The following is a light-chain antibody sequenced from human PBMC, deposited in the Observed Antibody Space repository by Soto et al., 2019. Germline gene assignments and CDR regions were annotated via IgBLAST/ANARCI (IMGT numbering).Light chain of an antibody. CDR1: SSNIGAGYD. J-gene: IGLJ2*01. CDR2: GNS. CDR3: QSYDSSLSVV. Sequence: QSVLTQPPSVSEAPGQRVTISCTGSSSNIGAGYDVHWYQQLPGTAPKLLIYGNSNRPSGVPDRFSGSKSGTSASLAITGLRDEDEADYYCQSYDSSLSVVFGGGTQLTVL. V-gene: IGLV1-40*01.